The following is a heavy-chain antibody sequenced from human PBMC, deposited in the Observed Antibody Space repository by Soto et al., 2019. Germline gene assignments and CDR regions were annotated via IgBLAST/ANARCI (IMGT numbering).Heavy chain of an antibody. D-gene: IGHD3-9*01. Sequence: GGTNYAQKFQGRVTMTRDTSFSTAYMELSRLRSDDTAIYYCARDLKYYDILTGYYKEGYYFDYWGQGTLVTVSS. V-gene: IGHV1-2*02. CDR2: GGT. CDR3: ARDLKYYDILTGYYKEGYYFDY. J-gene: IGHJ4*02.